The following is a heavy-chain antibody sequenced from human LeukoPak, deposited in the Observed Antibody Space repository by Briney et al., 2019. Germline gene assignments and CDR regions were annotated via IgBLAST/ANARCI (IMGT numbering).Heavy chain of an antibody. Sequence: GSLRLFCAGSGFTFRSYSMKWVRQAPGKGLEWVLSISSTGTYIYYADSVKGRFTISRDNSKNTLYLQMNSLRAEDTAVYYCAKDVGAEYDFWSGYWNYWGQGTLVTVSS. J-gene: IGHJ4*02. D-gene: IGHD3-3*01. V-gene: IGHV3-21*04. CDR1: GFTFRSYS. CDR3: AKDVGAEYDFWSGYWNY. CDR2: ISSTGTYI.